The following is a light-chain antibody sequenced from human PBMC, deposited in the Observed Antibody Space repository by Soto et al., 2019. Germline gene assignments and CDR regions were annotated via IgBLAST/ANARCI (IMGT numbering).Light chain of an antibody. CDR3: QQSYSTIT. CDR1: QSISSY. J-gene: IGKJ5*01. V-gene: IGKV1-39*01. Sequence: IQVTKSPSALSASVGDRVTITCRASQSISSYLNWYQQKPGKAPKLLIYAASSLQSGVPSRFSGSGSGTDFTLTISSLQPEDFATYYCQQSYSTITFGQGTRLEVK. CDR2: AAS.